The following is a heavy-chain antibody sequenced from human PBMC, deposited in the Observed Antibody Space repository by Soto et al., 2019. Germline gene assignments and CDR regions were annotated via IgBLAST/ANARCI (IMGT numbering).Heavy chain of an antibody. CDR1: GFTFSSYV. D-gene: IGHD3-22*01. Sequence: GGSLRLSCAASGFTFSSYVMSWVRQAPGKGLEWVSAISGIGGNTYYADSVKGRFTISRDNSKNTLFLQMNSLRAEDTALYFCAKEMGDYYDSSGSWFDPWRQGTLVTVSS. CDR2: ISGIGGNT. CDR3: AKEMGDYYDSSGSWFDP. V-gene: IGHV3-23*01. J-gene: IGHJ5*02.